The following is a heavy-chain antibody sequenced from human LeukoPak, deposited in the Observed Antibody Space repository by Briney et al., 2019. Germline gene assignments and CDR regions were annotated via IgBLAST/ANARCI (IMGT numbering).Heavy chain of an antibody. V-gene: IGHV4-34*01. CDR1: GGSFSGYY. CDR3: ARGYSSAFADLVT. CDR2: INHSGST. D-gene: IGHD6-19*01. J-gene: IGHJ3*01. Sequence: PSETLSLTCAVYGGSFSGYYWSWIRQPPGKGLEWIGEINHSGSTNYNASLKSRVTISVDTSKHQFSLKLSSVTAPDTAVYYWARGYSSAFADLVTWGQGTMVTVSS.